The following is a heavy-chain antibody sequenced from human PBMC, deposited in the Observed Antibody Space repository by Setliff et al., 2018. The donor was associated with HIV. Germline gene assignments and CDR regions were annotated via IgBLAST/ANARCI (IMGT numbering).Heavy chain of an antibody. J-gene: IGHJ5*02. CDR3: ARDRGGITGTPYNWFDP. CDR2: INPNNGGT. D-gene: IGHD1-20*01. Sequence: GASVKVSCKPSGYSFTNHYMHWVRQAPGQGLEWMGWINPNNGGTNYAQKFQGWVTMTRDTSISTAYMELSRLRSDDTAVYYCARDRGGITGTPYNWFDPWGQGTLVTVSS. CDR1: GYSFTNHY. V-gene: IGHV1-2*04.